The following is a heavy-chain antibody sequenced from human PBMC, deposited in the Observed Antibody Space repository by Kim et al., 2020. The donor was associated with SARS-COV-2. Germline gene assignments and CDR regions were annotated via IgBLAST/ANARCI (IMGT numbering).Heavy chain of an antibody. V-gene: IGHV1-69*04. CDR3: ARDSDSGSPNQHDY. D-gene: IGHD3-22*01. CDR2: IIPILGIA. CDR1: GGPFTSYA. J-gene: IGHJ4*02. Sequence: SVKVSCKASGGPFTSYAISWVRQPPGQGLEWMGRIIPILGIATTAQKFQGKFTIPADKSTSTAYMELSSLRSEDTAVYYCARDSDSGSPNQHDYWGQGTLVTVSS.